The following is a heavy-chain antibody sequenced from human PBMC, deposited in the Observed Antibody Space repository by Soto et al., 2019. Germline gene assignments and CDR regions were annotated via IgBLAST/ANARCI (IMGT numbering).Heavy chain of an antibody. CDR3: ARARSLDAFDI. J-gene: IGHJ3*02. Sequence: QVQLQESGPGLVKPSETLSLTCTVSGGSISSYYWSWIRQPPGKGLEWIGYIYYSGSTNYNPSLKSRVTISVDTSKNQFSLKLSSVTAADTAVYYCARARSLDAFDICGQGTMVTVSS. CDR2: IYYSGST. CDR1: GGSISSYY. V-gene: IGHV4-59*01.